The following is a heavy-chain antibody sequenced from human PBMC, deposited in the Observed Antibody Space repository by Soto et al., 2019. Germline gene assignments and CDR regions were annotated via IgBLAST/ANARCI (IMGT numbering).Heavy chain of an antibody. V-gene: IGHV3-30*18. CDR1: GFTFSSYG. CDR3: AKRAEYCNVTGCYGVDY. J-gene: IGHJ4*02. D-gene: IGHD2-15*01. Sequence: QVQLVESGGGVVQPGRSLRLSCAASGFTFSSYGMHWVRQAPGKGLEWVAALSYDGRNKNYADSVKGRFTISRDDSKNKLSLQMNSLGVEDTAVYYCAKRAEYCNVTGCYGVDYWGQGTLVTVYS. CDR2: LSYDGRNK.